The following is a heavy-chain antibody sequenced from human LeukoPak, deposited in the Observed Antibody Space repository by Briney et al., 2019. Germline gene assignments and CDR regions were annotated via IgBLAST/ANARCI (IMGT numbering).Heavy chain of an antibody. D-gene: IGHD3-10*01. CDR1: GGSFSGYC. Sequence: PSETLSLTCAVYGGSFSGYCWSWIRQPPGKGLEWIGEINHSGSTNYNPSLKSRVTISVDTSKNQFSLKLSSVTAADTAVYYCASGLFFDYWGQGTLVTVSS. CDR3: ASGLFFDY. CDR2: INHSGST. V-gene: IGHV4-34*01. J-gene: IGHJ4*02.